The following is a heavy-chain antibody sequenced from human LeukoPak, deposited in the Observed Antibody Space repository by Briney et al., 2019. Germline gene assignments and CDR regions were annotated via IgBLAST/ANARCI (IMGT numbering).Heavy chain of an antibody. D-gene: IGHD6-19*01. CDR1: GFTFDDYA. V-gene: IGHV3-9*01. Sequence: GRSLRLSCAASGFTFDDYAMHWVRQAPGKGLEWVSGISWNSGSIGYADSVKGRFTISRDNAKNSLYLQMNSLRAEDTALYYWAKDGVAVAGPLAEYFQHGARGTLVTVPS. CDR3: AKDGVAVAGPLAEYFQH. J-gene: IGHJ1*01. CDR2: ISWNSGSI.